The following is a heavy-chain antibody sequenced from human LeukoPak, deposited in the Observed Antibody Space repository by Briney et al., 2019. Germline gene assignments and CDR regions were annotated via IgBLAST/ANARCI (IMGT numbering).Heavy chain of an antibody. CDR3: AREDGVCTGGGCYSNWFDP. V-gene: IGHV1-46*01. D-gene: IGHD2-15*01. J-gene: IGHJ5*02. Sequence: ASVKVSCKASGYTFTSYGISWVRQAPGQGLEWMGIVNPSGGSTTFAQKFQGRVTMTRDMSTSTIYMELSSLRSDDTAVYYCAREDGVCTGGGCYSNWFDPWGQGTLVTVSS. CDR1: GYTFTSYG. CDR2: VNPSGGST.